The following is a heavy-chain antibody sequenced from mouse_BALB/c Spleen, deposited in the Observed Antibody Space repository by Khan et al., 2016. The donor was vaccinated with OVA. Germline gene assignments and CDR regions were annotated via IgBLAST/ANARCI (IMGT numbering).Heavy chain of an antibody. CDR3: TRDRNYYGSSFYFDY. V-gene: IGHV5-6-4*01. D-gene: IGHD1-1*01. J-gene: IGHJ2*01. Sequence: EVELVESGGGLVKPGGSLKLSCAASGFAFSSYSMSWVRQTPEKRLEWVATITSGGSYTYYPDSVKGRFTISRDNAKNTMYLHMSSLKSEDTAMYYCTRDRNYYGSSFYFDYWGQGTTLTVSS. CDR1: GFAFSSYS. CDR2: ITSGGSYT.